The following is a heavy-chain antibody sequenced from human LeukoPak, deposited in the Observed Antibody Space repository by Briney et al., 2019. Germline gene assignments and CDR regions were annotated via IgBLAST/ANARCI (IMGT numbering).Heavy chain of an antibody. CDR1: GYTFTSYG. J-gene: IGHJ4*02. V-gene: IGHV1-18*01. D-gene: IGHD3-10*01. CDR3: ARAYGSGSYFHPDY. Sequence: ASVKVSCKASGYTFTSYGISWVRQAPGQGLEWMGWISAYNGNTNYAQKFQGRVTMTRDTSTSTVYMELSSLRSEDTAVYYCARAYGSGSYFHPDYWGQGTLVTVSS. CDR2: ISAYNGNT.